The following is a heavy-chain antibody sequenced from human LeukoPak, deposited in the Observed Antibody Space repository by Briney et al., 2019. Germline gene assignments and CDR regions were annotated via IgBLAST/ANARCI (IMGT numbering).Heavy chain of an antibody. CDR2: IYYSGGT. V-gene: IGHV4-59*01. CDR1: GDSINGYF. CDR3: ARGTVTDPKTIDY. D-gene: IGHD4-17*01. J-gene: IGHJ4*02. Sequence: PSETLSLTCTVSGDSINGYFWSWIRQPPGKGLEWIGYIYYSGGTNYNPSLKSRVTISVDTSKNQFSLKLSSVTAADTAVYYCARGTVTDPKTIDYWGQGTLVTVSS.